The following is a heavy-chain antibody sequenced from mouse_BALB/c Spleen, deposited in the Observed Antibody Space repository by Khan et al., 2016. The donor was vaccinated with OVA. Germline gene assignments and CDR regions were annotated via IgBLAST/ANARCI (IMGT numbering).Heavy chain of an antibody. V-gene: IGHV5-6*01. CDR1: GFTFSTYG. CDR2: VSTGGSYT. D-gene: IGHD1-1*01. J-gene: IGHJ3*01. CDR3: ARLADYYDSEGFAY. Sequence: EVQLQESGGDLVKPGGSLKLSCAASGFTFSTYGMSWVRQTPDKRLEWVATVSTGGSYTYYSDSVKGRFTISRDNAKNTLYLQMSSLKSEDTAMFYCARLADYYDSEGFAYWGQGTLVTVSA.